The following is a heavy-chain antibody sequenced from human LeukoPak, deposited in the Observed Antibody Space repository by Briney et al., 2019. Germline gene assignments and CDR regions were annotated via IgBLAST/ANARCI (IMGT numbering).Heavy chain of an antibody. Sequence: SETLSLTCTVSGYSISSGYYWGWIRQPPGKGLEWIGSIYHSGSTYYNPSLKSRVTISVDTSKNQFSLKLSSVTAADTAVYYCARAFRDYSKKSYYYYMDVWGKGTTVTVSS. V-gene: IGHV4-38-2*02. CDR2: IYHSGST. D-gene: IGHD4-11*01. J-gene: IGHJ6*03. CDR3: ARAFRDYSKKSYYYYMDV. CDR1: GYSISSGYY.